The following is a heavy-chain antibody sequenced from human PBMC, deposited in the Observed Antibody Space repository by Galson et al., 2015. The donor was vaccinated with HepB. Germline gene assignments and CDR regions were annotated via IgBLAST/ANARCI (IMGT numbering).Heavy chain of an antibody. J-gene: IGHJ4*02. V-gene: IGHV3-21*01. CDR3: AKVIPIALTPGGSGYFDY. Sequence: SLRLSCASSGFTFSSYSMNWVRQAPGKGLEWVSSISSSSSYIYYADSVKGRFTISRDNSKNTLYLQMSSLRAEDTAVYYCAKVIPIALTPGGSGYFDYWGQGTLVTVSS. D-gene: IGHD2-21*01. CDR1: GFTFSSYS. CDR2: ISSSSSYI.